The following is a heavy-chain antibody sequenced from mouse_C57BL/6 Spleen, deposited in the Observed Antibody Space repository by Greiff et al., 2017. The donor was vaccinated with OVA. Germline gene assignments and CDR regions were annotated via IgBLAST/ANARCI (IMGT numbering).Heavy chain of an antibody. J-gene: IGHJ2*01. CDR1: GYAFSSSW. CDR2: IYPGDGDT. CDR3: ARRRGHFDY. V-gene: IGHV1-82*01. Sequence: QVQLKQSGPELVKPGASVKISCKASGYAFSSSWMNWVKQRPGKGLEWIGRIYPGDGDTNYNGKFKGKATLTADKSSSTAYMQLSSLTSEDSTVYFCARRRGHFDYWGQGTTLTVSS.